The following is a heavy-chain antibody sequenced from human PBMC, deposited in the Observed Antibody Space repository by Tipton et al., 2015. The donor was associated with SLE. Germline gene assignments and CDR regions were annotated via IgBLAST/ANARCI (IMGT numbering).Heavy chain of an antibody. V-gene: IGHV3-30*18. Sequence: RSLRLSCAASGFIFSNYGMHWVRQAPGKGLEWVAVISYDGSKKYYADSVKGRFTISRDNSKNTLFLQMNSLRAEDTAVYYCAKDDAFDIWGQGTMVTVSS. CDR1: GFIFSNYG. J-gene: IGHJ3*02. CDR3: AKDDAFDI. CDR2: ISYDGSKK.